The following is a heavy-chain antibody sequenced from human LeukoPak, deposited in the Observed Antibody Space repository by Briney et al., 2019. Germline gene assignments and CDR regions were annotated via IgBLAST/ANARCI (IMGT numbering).Heavy chain of an antibody. J-gene: IGHJ6*03. CDR1: GFTFSSYG. CDR3: AKDLGVTGYYYYYMDV. V-gene: IGHV3-23*01. D-gene: IGHD4-11*01. CDR2: ISGSGGST. Sequence: PGGSLRLSCAASGFTFSSYGMSWVRQAPGKGLEWVTAISGSGGSTYYADSVKGRFTISRDNSKNTLYLQMNSLRAEDTAVYYCAKDLGVTGYYYYYMDVWGKGTTVTVSS.